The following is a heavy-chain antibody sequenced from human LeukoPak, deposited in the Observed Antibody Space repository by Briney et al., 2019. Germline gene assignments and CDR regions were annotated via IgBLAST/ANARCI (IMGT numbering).Heavy chain of an antibody. J-gene: IGHJ4*02. V-gene: IGHV3-21*01. D-gene: IGHD3-10*01. CDR1: GFTFSTYS. Sequence: GGSLRLSCAASGFTFSTYSMNWVRQAPGKGLEWVSSISSSRSYSYYADSVKGRFTISRDNAKNSLYLQMNGLRAEDTAVYYCAREAHWDATMVRGVIPRNYFDYWGQGTLVTVSS. CDR2: ISSSRSYS. CDR3: AREAHWDATMVRGVIPRNYFDY.